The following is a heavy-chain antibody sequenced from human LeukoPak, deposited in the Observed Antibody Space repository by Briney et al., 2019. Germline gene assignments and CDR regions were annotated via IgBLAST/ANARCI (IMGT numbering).Heavy chain of an antibody. D-gene: IGHD3-10*01. CDR2: ISGSGGAT. CDR3: ARGGVDYYGSGTYYLMYYFDN. J-gene: IGHJ4*02. Sequence: GGTLRLSCAASGFTFNTYGMSWVRQAPGEGLEWVSGISGSGGATYYADSVKGRFTISRDDPHNTLYLQMNSLRAEDTAVYFCARGGVDYYGSGTYYLMYYFDNWGQGALVTVSS. CDR1: GFTFNTYG. V-gene: IGHV3-23*01.